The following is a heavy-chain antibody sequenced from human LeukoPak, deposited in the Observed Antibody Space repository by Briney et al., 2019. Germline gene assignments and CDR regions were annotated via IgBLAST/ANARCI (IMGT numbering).Heavy chain of an antibody. Sequence: PGRSLRLSCAASGFTFSSYGMHWVRQAPGKGLEWVAVIWYGGSNKYYADSVKGRFTISRDNSKNTLYLQMNSLRAEDTAVYYCARGYCSSTSCYTMGVEEDNWFDPWGQGTLVTVSS. CDR3: ARGYCSSTSCYTMGVEEDNWFDP. CDR2: IWYGGSNK. D-gene: IGHD2-2*02. V-gene: IGHV3-33*08. CDR1: GFTFSSYG. J-gene: IGHJ5*02.